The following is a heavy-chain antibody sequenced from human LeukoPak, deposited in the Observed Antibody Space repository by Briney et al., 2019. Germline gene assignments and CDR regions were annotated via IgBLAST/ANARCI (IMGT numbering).Heavy chain of an antibody. D-gene: IGHD2-21*02. V-gene: IGHV3-7*01. Sequence: GGSLRLSCAASGFTFSSYWMSWVRQAPGKGLEWVANIKQDGSEKYYVDSVKGRFTISRDNAKNSLYLQMNSLRAEDTAVYYCARDTLCGGDCHTLDYWGQGTLVTVSS. J-gene: IGHJ4*02. CDR1: GFTFSSYW. CDR2: IKQDGSEK. CDR3: ARDTLCGGDCHTLDY.